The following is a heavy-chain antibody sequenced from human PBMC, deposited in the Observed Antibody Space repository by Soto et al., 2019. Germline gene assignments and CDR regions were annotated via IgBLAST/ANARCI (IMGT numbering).Heavy chain of an antibody. J-gene: IGHJ6*02. V-gene: IGHV1-69*13. Sequence: VKVSCKASGGTFSSYAISWVRQAPGQGLEWMGGIIPIFGTANYAQKFQGRVTITADESTSTAYMELSSLRSEDTAVYYCARSTGYRYGIDVWGQGTTVTVSS. CDR1: GGTFSSYA. CDR2: IIPIFGTA. CDR3: ARSTGYRYGIDV. D-gene: IGHD5-18*01.